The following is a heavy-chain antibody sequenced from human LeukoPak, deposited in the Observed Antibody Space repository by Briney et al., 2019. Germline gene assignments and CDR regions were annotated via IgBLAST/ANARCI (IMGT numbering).Heavy chain of an antibody. CDR1: GFTVSSNY. CDR2: IYSGGST. CDR3: ASSDDFWSGYYYFDY. D-gene: IGHD3-3*01. J-gene: IGHJ4*02. V-gene: IGHV3-53*01. Sequence: GGSLRLSCAASGFTVSSNYMSWVRQAPGKGLEWVSVIYSGGSTYYADSVKGRFTISRDNSKNTLYLQMNSLRAEDTAVYYCASSDDFWSGYYYFDYWGQGTLVTVSS.